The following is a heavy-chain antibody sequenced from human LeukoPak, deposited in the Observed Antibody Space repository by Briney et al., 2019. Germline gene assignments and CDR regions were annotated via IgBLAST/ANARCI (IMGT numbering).Heavy chain of an antibody. Sequence: ASVKVSCKASGYTFIGYYLHWVRQAPGQGLEWMVWINPTSGGTNYAQKFQDRVTMTRDTSINTAYMQLSRLTSDDTAVYYCARLVGLSTTASYWGQGNLVIVSS. CDR3: ARLVGLSTTASY. J-gene: IGHJ4*02. V-gene: IGHV1-2*02. D-gene: IGHD5/OR15-5a*01. CDR1: GYTFIGYY. CDR2: INPTSGGT.